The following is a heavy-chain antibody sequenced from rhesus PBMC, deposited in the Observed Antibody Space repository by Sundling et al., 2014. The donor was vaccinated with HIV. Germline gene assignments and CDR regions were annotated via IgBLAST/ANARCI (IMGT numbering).Heavy chain of an antibody. V-gene: IGHV4-169*01. CDR3: AMPLVIDFDY. J-gene: IGHJ4*01. Sequence: QVQLQESGPGLVKPSETLSLTCAVSGRSITSSFWSWIRQAPGKGLEWIGYIYGSGSSTNYNPSLKSRVTLSVDTSKNQFSLKLSSLTAADTAVYYCAMPLVIDFDYWGQGVVVTVSS. CDR2: IYGSGSST. CDR1: GRSITSSF.